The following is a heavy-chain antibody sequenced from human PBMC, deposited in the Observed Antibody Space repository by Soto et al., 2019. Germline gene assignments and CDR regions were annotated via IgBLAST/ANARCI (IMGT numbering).Heavy chain of an antibody. J-gene: IGHJ4*02. CDR3: VKEGYMRSDWYGQFVY. CDR2: ISSYGADT. D-gene: IGHD6-19*01. Sequence: GPLRLSCSASGFTFNSYAMHWVRQAPGKGLEFVSAISSYGADTYYADSVKGRFAISRDNSKNTLYLQMSSLRAEDTALYYCVKEGYMRSDWYGQFVYWGQGALVTVSS. CDR1: GFTFNSYA. V-gene: IGHV3-64D*06.